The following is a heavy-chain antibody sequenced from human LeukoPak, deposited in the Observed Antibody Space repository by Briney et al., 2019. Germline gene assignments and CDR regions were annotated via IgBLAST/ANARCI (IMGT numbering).Heavy chain of an antibody. V-gene: IGHV4-59*01. D-gene: IGHD3-3*01. Sequence: SETLSLTCTVSGGSISSYYWSWIRQPPGKGLEWIGYIYYSGSTNYNPSLKSRVTISVDTSKSQFSLKLSSVTAADTAVYYCARMSDFWSGYRSGYYFDYWGQGTLVTVSS. CDR2: IYYSGST. CDR3: ARMSDFWSGYRSGYYFDY. J-gene: IGHJ4*02. CDR1: GGSISSYY.